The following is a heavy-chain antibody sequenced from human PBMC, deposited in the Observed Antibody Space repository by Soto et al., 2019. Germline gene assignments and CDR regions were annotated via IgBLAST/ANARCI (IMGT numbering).Heavy chain of an antibody. D-gene: IGHD3-16*01. CDR2: IYHSGST. V-gene: IGHV4-30-2*01. J-gene: IGHJ4*02. Sequence: SETLSLTCTVSGGSISSGGYYWSWIRQHPGKGLEGIGYIYHSGSTYYNPSLKSRVTISVDRSKNQFSLKLSSVTAAGAAVYSCAGGIDDRPLGYWGQGTLVTVSS. CDR3: AGGIDDRPLGY. CDR1: GGSISSGGYY.